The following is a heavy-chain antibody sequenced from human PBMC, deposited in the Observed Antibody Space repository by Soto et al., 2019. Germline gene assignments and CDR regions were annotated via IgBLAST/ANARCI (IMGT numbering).Heavy chain of an antibody. CDR3: ARVVDTAMDSIQDIVVVVAAEYYYYGMDV. CDR2: INPNSGGT. V-gene: IGHV1-2*02. D-gene: IGHD2-15*01. CDR1: GYTFTGYY. Sequence: ASVKVSCKASGYTFTGYYMHWVRQAPGQGLEWMGWINPNSGGTNYAQKFQGRVTMTRDTSISTAYMELSRLRSDDTAVYYCARVVDTAMDSIQDIVVVVAAEYYYYGMDVWGQGTTVTVSS. J-gene: IGHJ6*01.